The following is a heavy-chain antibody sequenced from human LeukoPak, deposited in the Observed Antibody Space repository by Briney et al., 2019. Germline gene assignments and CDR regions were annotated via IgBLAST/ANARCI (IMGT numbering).Heavy chain of an antibody. CDR1: GFTFSSYA. V-gene: IGHV3-23*01. CDR2: FSGTSTT. Sequence: PGGSLRLSCAASGFTFSSYAMSWVRQAPGKGLEWVSTFSGTSTTSNADAVKGRVTISRDNSKNTLYLQMNSLRAEDTAVYYCAKLRQWQPQRYFFEYWGQGALVAVAS. J-gene: IGHJ4*02. D-gene: IGHD6-19*01. CDR3: AKLRQWQPQRYFFEY.